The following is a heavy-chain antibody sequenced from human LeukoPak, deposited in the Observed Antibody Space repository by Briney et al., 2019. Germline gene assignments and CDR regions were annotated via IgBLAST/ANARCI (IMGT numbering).Heavy chain of an antibody. V-gene: IGHV3-21*01. CDR2: ISSSSSYI. CDR3: AGLVVITPYDAFDI. CDR1: GFTFSSYS. J-gene: IGHJ3*02. Sequence: PGGSLRLSCAASGFTFSSYSMNWVRQAPGKGLEWVSSISSSSSYIYYADSVKGRFTISRDNAKNSLYLQMNSLRAEDTAVYYCAGLVVITPYDAFDIWGQGTRVTVSS. D-gene: IGHD3-22*01.